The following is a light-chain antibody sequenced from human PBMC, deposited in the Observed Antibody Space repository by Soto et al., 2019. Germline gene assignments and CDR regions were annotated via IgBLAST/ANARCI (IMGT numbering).Light chain of an antibody. CDR3: CSYAGSSTFVL. J-gene: IGLJ2*01. CDR2: EGT. CDR1: SSDVGSSNL. V-gene: IGLV2-23*03. Sequence: QSVLTQPASVSGSPGQSITISCTGTSSDVGSSNLVSWYQQHPDKAPKLMIYEGTKRPSGVSNRFSGSKSGNTASLTISGLQAEDEADYYCCSYAGSSTFVLFGGGTKVTV.